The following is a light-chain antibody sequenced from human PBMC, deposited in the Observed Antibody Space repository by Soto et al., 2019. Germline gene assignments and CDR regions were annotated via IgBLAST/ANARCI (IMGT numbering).Light chain of an antibody. CDR2: GAS. V-gene: IGKV3-20*01. J-gene: IGKJ5*01. CDR1: QSVSSSY. CDR3: QQYGSSIT. Sequence: EIVVTKSPCAVSLSPAERATLSCRASQSVSSSYLAWYQQKPGQAPRLLIYGASSRATGIPDRFSGSGSGTDFTLTISRLEPEDFAVYYCQQYGSSITFGQGTRLEIK.